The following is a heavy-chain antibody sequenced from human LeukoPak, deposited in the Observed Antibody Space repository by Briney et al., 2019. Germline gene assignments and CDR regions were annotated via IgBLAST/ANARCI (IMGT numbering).Heavy chain of an antibody. CDR2: SDPGGDST. J-gene: IGHJ3*02. CDR1: GYTFINYY. CDR3: ARGEGLQMIVVPFDI. Sequence: GASVKVSCKAFGYTFINYYIHWVRKTPGQGLEWMGISDPGGDSTGYALKFQGRVTMTRDTSTNTVYMELSSLRSDDTAIYYCARGEGLQMIVVPFDIWGQGTMVTVSS. V-gene: IGHV1-46*01. D-gene: IGHD3-22*01.